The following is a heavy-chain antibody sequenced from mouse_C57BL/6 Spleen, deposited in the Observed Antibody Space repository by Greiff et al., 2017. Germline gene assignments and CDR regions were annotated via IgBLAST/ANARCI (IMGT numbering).Heavy chain of an antibody. Sequence: QVQLQQSGAELVRPGASVTLSCKASGYTFTDYEMHWVKQTPVHGLEWIGAIDPETGGTAYNQKFKGKAILTADKSSSTAYMELRSLTSEDSAVYYCTRSLYGSSSGGYWGQGTSVTVSS. V-gene: IGHV1-15*01. CDR2: IDPETGGT. CDR1: GYTFTDYE. D-gene: IGHD1-1*01. CDR3: TRSLYGSSSGGY. J-gene: IGHJ4*01.